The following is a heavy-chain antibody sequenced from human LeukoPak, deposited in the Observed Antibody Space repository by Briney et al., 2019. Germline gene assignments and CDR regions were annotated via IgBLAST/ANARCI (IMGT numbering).Heavy chain of an antibody. J-gene: IGHJ5*02. Sequence: SQTLSLTCAISGDSVSSSSAVWSWFRQSPSRGLEWLERTYYRSKWYNEYAVTVKSRITINPDTSRNQFSLQLNSMTPEDTAVYYCARGTTIGAAPLFDPWGQGTLVTVSS. CDR1: GDSVSSSSAV. CDR2: TYYRSKWYN. CDR3: ARGTTIGAAPLFDP. V-gene: IGHV6-1*01. D-gene: IGHD1-14*01.